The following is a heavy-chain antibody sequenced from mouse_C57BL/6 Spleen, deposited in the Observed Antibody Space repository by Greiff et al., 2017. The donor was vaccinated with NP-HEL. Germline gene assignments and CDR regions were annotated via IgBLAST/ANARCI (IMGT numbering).Heavy chain of an antibody. D-gene: IGHD1-1*01. CDR3: TRDSNYGSSPYYFDY. V-gene: IGHV5-9-1*02. Sequence: EVQLVESGEGLVKPGGSLKLSCAASGFTFSSYAMSWVRQTPEKRLEWVAYISSGGDYIYYADNVKGRFTISRDNARNTLYLQMSSLKSEDTAMYYCTRDSNYGSSPYYFDYWGKGTTLTVSS. CDR1: GFTFSSYA. CDR2: ISSGGDYI. J-gene: IGHJ2*01.